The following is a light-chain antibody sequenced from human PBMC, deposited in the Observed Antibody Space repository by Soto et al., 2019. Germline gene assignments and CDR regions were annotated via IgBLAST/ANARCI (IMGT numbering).Light chain of an antibody. CDR1: QTVSSNY. V-gene: IGKV3-20*01. Sequence: EVVMPESPVTLSVSPGERATLSCRASQTVSSNYLAWCQQRPGQAPRLLIYGASTRAAGIPDRFSGSGSGTDFTLTITRLEPEDSAVYFCQQYTGPPTTFGQGTRLEIK. CDR2: GAS. CDR3: QQYTGPPTT. J-gene: IGKJ5*01.